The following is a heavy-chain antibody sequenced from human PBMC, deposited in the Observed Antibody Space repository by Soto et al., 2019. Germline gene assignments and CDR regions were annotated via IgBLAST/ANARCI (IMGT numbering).Heavy chain of an antibody. Sequence: GGSLRLSCAASGFTFSSYAMSWVRQAPGKGLEWVSAISGSGGSTYYADSVKGRFTISRDNSKNTLYLQMNSLGVEDTALYYCSYDTFGDKDFWGQGTPVTVSS. D-gene: IGHD3-9*01. CDR1: GFTFSSYA. V-gene: IGHV3-23*01. J-gene: IGHJ4*02. CDR2: ISGSGGST. CDR3: SYDTFGDKDF.